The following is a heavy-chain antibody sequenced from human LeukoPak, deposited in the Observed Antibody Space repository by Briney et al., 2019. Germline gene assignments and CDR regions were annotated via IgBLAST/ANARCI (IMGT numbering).Heavy chain of an antibody. V-gene: IGHV3-53*01. Sequence: PGGSLRLSCAASGFTVSRNYMSWVRQAPGKGLEWVSEIYSDGSTYYAASVKGRFSISRDNSKNTVYLQMNSLRAEDTAVYYCARELRERGIFDIWGQGTMVTVSS. D-gene: IGHD1-26*01. CDR1: GFTVSRNY. CDR2: IYSDGST. CDR3: ARELRERGIFDI. J-gene: IGHJ3*02.